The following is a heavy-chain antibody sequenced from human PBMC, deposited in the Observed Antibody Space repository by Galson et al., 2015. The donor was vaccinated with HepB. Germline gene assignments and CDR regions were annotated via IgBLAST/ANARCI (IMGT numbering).Heavy chain of an antibody. Sequence: SLRLSCAASGFTFSSYWMSWVRQAPGKGLEWVANIKQDGSEKYYVDSVKGRFTISRDNAKNSLYLQMNSLRAEDTAVYYCAREGPQPKLPYYFDYWGQGTLVTVSS. D-gene: IGHD6-13*01. CDR1: GFTFSSYW. CDR2: IKQDGSEK. J-gene: IGHJ4*02. V-gene: IGHV3-7*03. CDR3: AREGPQPKLPYYFDY.